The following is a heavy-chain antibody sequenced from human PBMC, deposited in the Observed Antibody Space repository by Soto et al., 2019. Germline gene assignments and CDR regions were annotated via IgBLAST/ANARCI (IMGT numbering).Heavy chain of an antibody. J-gene: IGHJ6*02. V-gene: IGHV3-23*01. CDR1: GFTLSDYA. Sequence: SLRLYCAACGFTLSDYAMTCVRQGPGKGLEWVSAISGSGDSTYYTDSVKGRFTISRDNSKNTLYLEMNGLRAEDTAVYYCAKDFIQDWGQDYYYGMAVWGQGTTVNVS. CDR2: ISGSGDST. D-gene: IGHD7-27*01. CDR3: AKDFIQDWGQDYYYGMAV.